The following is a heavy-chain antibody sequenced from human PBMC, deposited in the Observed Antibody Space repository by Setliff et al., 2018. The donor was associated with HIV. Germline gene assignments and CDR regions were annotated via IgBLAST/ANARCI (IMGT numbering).Heavy chain of an antibody. CDR2: IWYDASKK. CDR3: AKDYWSTSWTNDAFDM. Sequence: GESLKISCVASGFTFSTHGMHWVRQAPGRGLEWVAVIWYDASKKNYGDSVKGRFTISRDNSRNILYLQMNSLRHDDTGLYYCAKDYWSTSWTNDAFDMRGQGTMVTVSS. V-gene: IGHV3-33*03. J-gene: IGHJ3*02. CDR1: GFTFSTHG. D-gene: IGHD2-2*01.